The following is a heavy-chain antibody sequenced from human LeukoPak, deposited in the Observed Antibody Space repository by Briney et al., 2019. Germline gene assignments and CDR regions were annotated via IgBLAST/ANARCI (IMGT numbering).Heavy chain of an antibody. CDR1: GFTLSNAW. CDR3: ARDPRYYYDSSGYRYYYYYMDV. J-gene: IGHJ6*03. V-gene: IGHV3-23*01. CDR2: ISGSGGST. D-gene: IGHD3-22*01. Sequence: GGSLRLSCAASGFTLSNAWMNWVRQAPGKGLEWVSAISGSGGSTYYADSVKGRFTISRDNSKNTLYLQMNSLRAEDTAVYYCARDPRYYYDSSGYRYYYYYMDVWGKGTTVTVSS.